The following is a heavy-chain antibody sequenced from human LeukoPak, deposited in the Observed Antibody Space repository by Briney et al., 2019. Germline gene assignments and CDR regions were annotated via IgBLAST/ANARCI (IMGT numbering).Heavy chain of an antibody. D-gene: IGHD6-13*01. V-gene: IGHV3-23*01. J-gene: IGHJ4*02. CDR2: ISGSGVGT. CDR1: GFTFTTFV. CDR3: ARGLVAAGTDY. Sequence: PGGSLRLSCVASGFTFTTFVLGWVRQAPGKGLEWVSVISGSGVGTYYGDSVKGRFAISRDNSKNAVYLQMNSLRADDTAVYYCARGLVAAGTDYWGQGTLVTVSS.